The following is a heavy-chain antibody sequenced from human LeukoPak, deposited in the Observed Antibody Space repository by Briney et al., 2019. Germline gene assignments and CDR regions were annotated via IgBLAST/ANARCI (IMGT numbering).Heavy chain of an antibody. Sequence: ASVKVSCKASGYSFTSYYIHWVRQAPGQGLESVGIINPGGGSTSYAQKFQDRVTMTRDTSTSTVYMELNSLRSEDTAVYYCAKGLAVAGHFDYWGQGTLVTVSS. CDR2: INPGGGST. V-gene: IGHV1-46*01. J-gene: IGHJ4*02. CDR3: AKGLAVAGHFDY. CDR1: GYSFTSYY. D-gene: IGHD6-19*01.